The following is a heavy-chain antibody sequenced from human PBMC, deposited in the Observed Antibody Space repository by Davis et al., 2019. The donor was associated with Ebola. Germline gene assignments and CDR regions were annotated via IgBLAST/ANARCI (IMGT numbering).Heavy chain of an antibody. V-gene: IGHV4-59*08. CDR1: GGSISSYY. Sequence: PSETLSLTCTVSGGSISSYYWSWIRQPPGKGLEWIGYIYYSGSTNYNPSLKSRVTISVDTSKNQFSLNLSSLTAADTAVYYCARQDDYYESSGFVDALDIWGQGTMVTVSS. CDR3: ARQDDYYESSGFVDALDI. CDR2: IYYSGST. J-gene: IGHJ3*02. D-gene: IGHD3-22*01.